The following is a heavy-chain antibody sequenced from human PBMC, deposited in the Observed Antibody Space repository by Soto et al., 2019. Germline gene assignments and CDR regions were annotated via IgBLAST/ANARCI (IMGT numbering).Heavy chain of an antibody. CDR1: GFSLSTSGVS. D-gene: IGHD1-20*01. CDR3: AHTTYNWNDQGAFDL. V-gene: IGHV2-5*02. CDR2: IYWDDDK. J-gene: IGHJ3*01. Sequence: QITLKESGPTLVKPTQTLTLTCTFSGFSLSTSGVSVGWIRQPPGKALEWLALIYWDDDKRYNPSLKRRLTTNKESSKNQVVLPMTNMEPVDTATFYCAHTTYNWNDQGAFDLWGQGTMVTVSS.